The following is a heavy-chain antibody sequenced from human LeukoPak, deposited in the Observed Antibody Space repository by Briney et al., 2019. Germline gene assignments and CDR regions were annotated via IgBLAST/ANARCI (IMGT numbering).Heavy chain of an antibody. CDR1: GFTFRNYA. V-gene: IGHV3-23*01. CDR3: AKDGARDGYNYPDY. J-gene: IGHJ4*02. Sequence: GGSLRLSCAASGFTFRNYAMSWVRQAPGKGLEWVSDISGSGDFTYYADSVKGRFTISRDKSKNTLYLQMNSLRAEDTAVYYCAKDGARDGYNYPDYWGQGTLVTVSS. D-gene: IGHD5-24*01. CDR2: ISGSGDFT.